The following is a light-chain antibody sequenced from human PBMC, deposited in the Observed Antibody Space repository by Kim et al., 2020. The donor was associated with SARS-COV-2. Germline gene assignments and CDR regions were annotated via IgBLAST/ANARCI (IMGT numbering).Light chain of an antibody. CDR1: QSISSN. CDR3: PQHHYLRA. V-gene: IGKV3-15*01. J-gene: IGKJ5*01. Sequence: EIVMMQFPATLSVSPGERATLSCRASQSISSNLCWYQQKPDQAPRVLIYGASTRAAGIPARFSGSGSGTEFTLTISSLQSDDFATYYCPQHHYLRAFGQGTRLEIK. CDR2: GAS.